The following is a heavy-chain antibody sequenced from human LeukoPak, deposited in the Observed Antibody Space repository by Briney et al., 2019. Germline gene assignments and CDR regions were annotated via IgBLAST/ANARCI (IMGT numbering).Heavy chain of an antibody. V-gene: IGHV4-59*01. CDR3: ARDSMSGSTHEYYFDY. J-gene: IGHJ4*02. CDR1: GGSMSSYY. D-gene: IGHD3-3*01. Sequence: SETLSLTCTVSGGSMSSYYWSWIRQPPGKGLEWIGYIYYSGSTNYNPSLKSRVTISVDTSKNQFSPKLSSVTAADTAVYYCARDSMSGSTHEYYFDYWGQGTLVTVSS. CDR2: IYYSGST.